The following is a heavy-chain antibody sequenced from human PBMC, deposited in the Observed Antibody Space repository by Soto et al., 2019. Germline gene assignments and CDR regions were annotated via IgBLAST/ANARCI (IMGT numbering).Heavy chain of an antibody. CDR1: GYSFTSYW. V-gene: IGHV5-10-1*01. J-gene: IGHJ6*02. CDR3: ARPDPQRNMDV. Sequence: GESRKISFKGSGYSFTSYWISWVRQMPGKGLEWMGRIDPSDSYTNYSPSFQGHVTISADKSISTAYLQWSSLKASDTAMYYCARPDPQRNMDVWGQGTTVTVSS. CDR2: IDPSDSYT.